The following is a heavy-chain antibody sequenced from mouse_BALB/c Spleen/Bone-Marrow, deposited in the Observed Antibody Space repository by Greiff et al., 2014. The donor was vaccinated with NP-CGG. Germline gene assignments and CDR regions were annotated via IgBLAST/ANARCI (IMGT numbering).Heavy chain of an antibody. J-gene: IGHJ4*01. Sequence: QVQLQQSGAELVRPGASVTLSCKASGYKFTDYEMHWVKQTPVHGLEWIGSIDPETGGTAYNQNFKGKATLTADRSSTTAYMEVVCLTSEDSAVYYCTREGIYFGYDVPMDYWGQGTSVTVSS. CDR1: GYKFTDYE. CDR2: IDPETGGT. CDR3: TREGIYFGYDVPMDY. V-gene: IGHV1-15*01. D-gene: IGHD2-2*01.